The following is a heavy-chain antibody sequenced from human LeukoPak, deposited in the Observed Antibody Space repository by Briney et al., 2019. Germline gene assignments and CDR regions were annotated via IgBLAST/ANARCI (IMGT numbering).Heavy chain of an antibody. CDR2: ISGSGGST. V-gene: IGHV3-23*01. D-gene: IGHD3-16*01. J-gene: IGHJ4*02. CDR3: AKEYYDYVWGSYYFDY. Sequence: GGSLRLSCAASGFTFSSYAISWVRQAPGKGLEWVSAISGSGGSTYYADSVKGRFTISRDNSRDTLYLQMNSLRAEDTAVYYCAKEYYDYVWGSYYFDYWGQGTLVTVSS. CDR1: GFTFSSYA.